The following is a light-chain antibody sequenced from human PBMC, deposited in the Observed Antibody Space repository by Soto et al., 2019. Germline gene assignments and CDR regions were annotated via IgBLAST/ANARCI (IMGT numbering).Light chain of an antibody. V-gene: IGKV3D-15*01. CDR1: QSVSSN. CDR2: GAS. CDR3: QLENSWPEWM. Sequence: EIVMTQSPATLSVSPGERATLSCRASQSVSSNLAWYQQNPGQAPRLLIYGASTSATGIPARFSGSGSGTEFPLTSGSLQSEAVPVSYCQLENSWPEWMLGPGPKVDI. J-gene: IGKJ1*01.